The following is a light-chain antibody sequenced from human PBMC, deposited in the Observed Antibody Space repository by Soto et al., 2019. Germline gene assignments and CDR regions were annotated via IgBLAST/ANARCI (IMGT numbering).Light chain of an antibody. CDR1: SSNIGNNY. J-gene: IGLJ2*01. CDR3: ATWDGSLPAEV. V-gene: IGLV1-51*01. CDR2: DNN. Sequence: QSALTQPPSVSAAPGQKVTISCSGSSSNIGNNYVSWYQQLPGTAPKLLIYDNNKRPSGIPDRFSGSKSGTSGTLDITGRQTGDEADYYCATWDGSLPAEVFGGGTKLTVL.